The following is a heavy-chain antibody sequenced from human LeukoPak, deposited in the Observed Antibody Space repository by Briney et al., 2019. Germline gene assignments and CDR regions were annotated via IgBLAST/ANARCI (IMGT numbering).Heavy chain of an antibody. J-gene: IGHJ5*02. CDR3: ARSTVLLWLGDPLNNWFDP. Sequence: GASVKVSCKASGYTFTGYYMHWVRQAPGQGLEWMGRINPNSGGTNYAQKFQGRVTMTRDTSICTAYMELSRLRSDDTAVYYCARSTVLLWLGDPLNNWFDPWGQGTLVTVSS. V-gene: IGHV1-2*06. CDR2: INPNSGGT. D-gene: IGHD3-10*01. CDR1: GYTFTGYY.